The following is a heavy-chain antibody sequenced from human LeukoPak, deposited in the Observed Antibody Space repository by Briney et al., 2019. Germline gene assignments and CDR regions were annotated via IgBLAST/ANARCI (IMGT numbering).Heavy chain of an antibody. CDR2: IYYSGST. J-gene: IGHJ4*02. D-gene: IGHD3-9*01. Sequence: SETLSLTCTVSGDSISSSSYYWGWIRQPPGKGLEWIGSIYYSGSTYYNPSLKSRVTISVDTPKNQFSLKLSSVTAADTAVFYCARNVFRYFDWLFPDYFDYWGQGTVVTVSS. V-gene: IGHV4-39*07. CDR3: ARNVFRYFDWLFPDYFDY. CDR1: GDSISSSSYY.